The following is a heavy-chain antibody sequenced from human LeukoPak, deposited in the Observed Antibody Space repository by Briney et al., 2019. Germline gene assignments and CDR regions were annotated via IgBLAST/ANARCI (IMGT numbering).Heavy chain of an antibody. CDR2: ISTYTGTP. J-gene: IGHJ4*02. D-gene: IGHD6-19*01. V-gene: IGHV1-18*01. CDR3: ARGKTIRVADPFDY. Sequence: ASVKVSCKASGYTFTNYGISWVRQAPGQGLEWMGWISTYTGTPHYAQKLQGRVTMTTDTSTYTAYMDLRSLRSDDTAVYYCARGKTIRVADPFDYWGQGTLVTVSS. CDR1: GYTFTNYG.